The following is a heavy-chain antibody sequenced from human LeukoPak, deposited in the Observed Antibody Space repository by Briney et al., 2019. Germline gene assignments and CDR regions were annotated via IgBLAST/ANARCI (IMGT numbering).Heavy chain of an antibody. CDR3: ARTREYSTSWYFPPFDP. D-gene: IGHD6-13*01. V-gene: IGHV1-2*02. CDR2: INPNSGRT. J-gene: IGHJ5*02. Sequence: ASVKVSCKASGYTFTGYYMNWVRQAPGQGLEWMGWINPNSGRTNYAQNFQGRVTMTRNPSISTAYMELSGLTSNDTAVYYCARTREYSTSWYFPPFDPWGQGTLVTVSS. CDR1: GYTFTGYY.